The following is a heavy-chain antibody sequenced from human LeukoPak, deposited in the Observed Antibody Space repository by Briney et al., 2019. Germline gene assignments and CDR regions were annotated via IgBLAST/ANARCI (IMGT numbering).Heavy chain of an antibody. CDR1: GFTFSDYY. D-gene: IGHD3-10*01. V-gene: IGHV3-11*01. CDR3: AKGLWFGEIFNSDAFDI. J-gene: IGHJ3*02. CDR2: ISGSGSTV. Sequence: GGSLRLSCAASGFTFSDYYMSWIRQAPGKGLEWVSYISGSGSTVYYAASVRGRFTISRDNAKNSLFLQMNSLRAEDTAVYYCAKGLWFGEIFNSDAFDIWGQGTMVTVSS.